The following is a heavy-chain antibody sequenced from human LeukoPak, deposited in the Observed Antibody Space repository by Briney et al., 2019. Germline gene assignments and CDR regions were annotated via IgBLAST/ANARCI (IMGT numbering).Heavy chain of an antibody. V-gene: IGHV3-48*03. CDR3: ATFPRVLYYFDY. J-gene: IGHJ4*02. CDR2: ISSSGSTI. Sequence: PGGSLRLSCAASGFTFSSYEMNWVRQAPGKGLEWVSYISSSGSTIYYADSVKGRFTISRDNAKNSLYLRMNSLRAEDTAVYYCATFPRVLYYFDYWGQGTLVTVSS. CDR1: GFTFSSYE.